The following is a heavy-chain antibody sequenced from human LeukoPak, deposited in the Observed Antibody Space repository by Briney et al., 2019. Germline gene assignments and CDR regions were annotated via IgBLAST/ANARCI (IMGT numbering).Heavy chain of an antibody. J-gene: IGHJ4*02. CDR1: GFTFSSYA. D-gene: IGHD5-24*01. CDR3: AKRGDGYFYYFDY. V-gene: IGHV3-23*01. Sequence: GGSLRLSCAASGFTFSSYAMNWVRQAPGKGLEWVSTISGSGGSTYYADSVKGRFTISRDNSKNTLYLQMNSLRAEDTAVYYCAKRGDGYFYYFDYWGQGNLGTVSS. CDR2: ISGSGGST.